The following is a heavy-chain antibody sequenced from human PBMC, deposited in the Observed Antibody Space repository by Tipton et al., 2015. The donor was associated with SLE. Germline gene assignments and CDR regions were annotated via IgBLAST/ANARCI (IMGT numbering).Heavy chain of an antibody. D-gene: IGHD3-3*01. CDR1: GGSFSGYY. J-gene: IGHJ2*01. V-gene: IGHV4-34*01. CDR2: INHSGST. Sequence: TLSLTCAVYGGSFSGYYWSWIRQPPGKGLEWIGEINHSGSTNYNPSLKSRVTISVDTSKNQFSLKLSSVTAADTAVYYCAKGGGRVEWLLWSSYWYFDHWGRGTLVTVSS. CDR3: AKGGGRVEWLLWSSYWYFDH.